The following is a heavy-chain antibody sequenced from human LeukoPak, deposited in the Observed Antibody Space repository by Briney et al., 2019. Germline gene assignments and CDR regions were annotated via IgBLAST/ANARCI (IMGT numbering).Heavy chain of an antibody. Sequence: PSQTLSLTCTVSGGSISSGGYYWSWIRQHPGKGLEWIGYIYYSGSTYYNPSLKSRVTISVDMSKNQFSLKLSSVTAADTAVYYCARAAWGGSSSWYPLDYWGQGTLVTVSS. J-gene: IGHJ4*02. CDR2: IYYSGST. V-gene: IGHV4-31*03. D-gene: IGHD6-13*01. CDR3: ARAAWGGSSSWYPLDY. CDR1: GGSISSGGYY.